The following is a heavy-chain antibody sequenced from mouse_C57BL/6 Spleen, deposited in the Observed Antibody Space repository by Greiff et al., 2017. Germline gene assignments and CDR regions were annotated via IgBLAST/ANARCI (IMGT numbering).Heavy chain of an antibody. D-gene: IGHD2-3*01. Sequence: QVQLKQSGPELVKPGASVKISCKASGYAFSSSWMNWVKQRPGKGLEWIGRIYPGDGDTNYNGKFKGKATLTADKSSSTAYMQLSSLTSEDSAVYFCARVYGYYVDYFDYWGQGTTLTVSS. J-gene: IGHJ2*01. CDR2: IYPGDGDT. CDR1: GYAFSSSW. V-gene: IGHV1-82*01. CDR3: ARVYGYYVDYFDY.